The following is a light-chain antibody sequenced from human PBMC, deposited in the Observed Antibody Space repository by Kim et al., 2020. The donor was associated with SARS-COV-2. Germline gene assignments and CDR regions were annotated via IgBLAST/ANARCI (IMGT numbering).Light chain of an antibody. Sequence: QSALTQPASVSGSPGQSITISCTGSSSDVVGYKYVSWYQQHPGKAPILLIYDVSHRPSGISDRFSGSKSGNTASLTISGLQTEDEADYYCSSYTSRSPVFGGGTQLTVL. CDR2: DVS. CDR1: SSDVVGYKY. V-gene: IGLV2-14*03. CDR3: SSYTSRSPV. J-gene: IGLJ7*01.